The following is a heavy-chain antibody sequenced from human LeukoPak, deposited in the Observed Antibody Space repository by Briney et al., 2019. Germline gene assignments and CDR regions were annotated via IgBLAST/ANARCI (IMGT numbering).Heavy chain of an antibody. V-gene: IGHV1-18*01. CDR3: AAQNRYFVY. CDR2: ISAYNGNT. D-gene: IGHD1-14*01. Sequence: WASVKVSCKASGYTFTSYGISWVRQAPGQGLEWMGWISAYNGNTNYAQKLQGRVTMTTDISTSTAYMELRSLRSDDTAVYYCAAQNRYFVYWGQGTLVSVSS. J-gene: IGHJ4*02. CDR1: GYTFTSYG.